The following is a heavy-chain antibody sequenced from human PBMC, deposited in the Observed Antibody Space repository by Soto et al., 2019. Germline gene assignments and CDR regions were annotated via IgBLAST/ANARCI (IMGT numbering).Heavy chain of an antibody. J-gene: IGHJ4*02. V-gene: IGHV3-30-3*01. CDR1: GFNFNSYA. CDR3: ARFKGCSGGSCYPYFDY. D-gene: IGHD2-15*01. CDR2: ISYDGSNK. Sequence: PGGSLRLSCAASGFNFNSYAMHWVRQAPGKGLEWVAVISYDGSNKYYADSVKGRFTIPRDNSKNTLYLQMNSLRAEDTAVYYCARFKGCSGGSCYPYFDYWGQGTLVTVSS.